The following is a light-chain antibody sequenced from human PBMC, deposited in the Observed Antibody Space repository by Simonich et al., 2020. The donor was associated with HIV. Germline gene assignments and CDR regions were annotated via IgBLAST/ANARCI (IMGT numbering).Light chain of an antibody. V-gene: IGKV4-1*01. CDR2: WAS. Sequence: DIVMTQSPDSLAVSLGERATINCKSSQSVLYSSNNKNYLTWYQQKTGQPPKLLIYWASTRESGFPYRISGSGSGTDFTLTISSLQAEDVAVYYCQQYYSTPRTFGQGTKVEIK. CDR1: QSVLYSSNNKNY. J-gene: IGKJ1*01. CDR3: QQYYSTPRT.